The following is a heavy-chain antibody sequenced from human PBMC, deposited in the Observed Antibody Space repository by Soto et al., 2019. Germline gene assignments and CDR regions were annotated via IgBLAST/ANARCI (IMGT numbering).Heavy chain of an antibody. CDR2: IYYSGST. Sequence: SGTLSLTCTFSVGSISSGGYYWSWIRQHPGKGLEWIGYIYYSGSTYYNPSLKSRVTISVDTSKNQLSLKLSSVTAADTAVHYCARSEGYSYGYDYWGQGTMVTVSS. CDR1: VGSISSGGYY. D-gene: IGHD5-18*01. J-gene: IGHJ4*02. V-gene: IGHV4-31*03. CDR3: ARSEGYSYGYDY.